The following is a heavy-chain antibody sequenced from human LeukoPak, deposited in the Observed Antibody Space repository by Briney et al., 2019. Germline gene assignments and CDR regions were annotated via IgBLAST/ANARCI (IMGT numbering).Heavy chain of an antibody. CDR2: IKQDGGEK. J-gene: IGHJ4*02. CDR1: GFTFSNYA. CDR3: AREDHSNYNY. D-gene: IGHD4-11*01. V-gene: IGHV3-7*01. Sequence: GGSLRLSCVASGFTFSNYAFNWVRQAPGKGLEWVANIKQDGGEKFYVDSVKGRFTISRDNAKNSLYLQMNSLRAEDTAVYYCAREDHSNYNYWGQGTLVTVSS.